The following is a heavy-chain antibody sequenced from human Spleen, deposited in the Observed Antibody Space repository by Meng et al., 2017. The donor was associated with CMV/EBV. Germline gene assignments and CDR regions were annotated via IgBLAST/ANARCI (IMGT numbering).Heavy chain of an antibody. Sequence: SCSTFFSTCISCVRQAPGEGLVWMVWISAYNGNTNYAQKFQRRVTITTATSTSTAYMELRSLRSDDTAVYYCARRIAAVGPLYSFDWWGQGTLVTVSS. V-gene: IGHV1-18*01. J-gene: IGHJ4*02. CDR1: CSTFFSTC. D-gene: IGHD6-13*01. CDR2: ISAYNGNT. CDR3: ARRIAAVGPLYSFDW.